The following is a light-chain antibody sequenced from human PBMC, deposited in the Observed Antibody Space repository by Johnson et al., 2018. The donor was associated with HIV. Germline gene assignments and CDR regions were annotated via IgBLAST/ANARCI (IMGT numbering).Light chain of an antibody. V-gene: IGLV1-51*01. CDR1: NSNIGNNY. J-gene: IGLJ1*01. CDR3: GTWDSSLGAHYV. Sequence: HSVLTQPPSVSAAPGQKVTISCSGSNSNIGNNYVSWYQQFPGTAPKLLIYDNNKRPSGIPDRFSASKSGTSATMDITGLQTGDEADYYCGTWDSSLGAHYVFGSGTEVTVL. CDR2: DNN.